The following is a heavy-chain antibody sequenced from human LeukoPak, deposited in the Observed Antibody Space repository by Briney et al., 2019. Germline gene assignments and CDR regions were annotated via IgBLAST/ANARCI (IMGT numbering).Heavy chain of an antibody. Sequence: PSETLSLTCTVSGGSISSYYWSWIRQPPGKGLEWIGYIYYSGSTNYNPSLKSRVTISVDTSKNQFSLKLSSVTAADTAVYCCAMTPGYSSLGYYFDYWGQGTLVTVSS. CDR2: IYYSGST. V-gene: IGHV4-59*08. D-gene: IGHD6-19*01. J-gene: IGHJ4*02. CDR1: GGSISSYY. CDR3: AMTPGYSSLGYYFDY.